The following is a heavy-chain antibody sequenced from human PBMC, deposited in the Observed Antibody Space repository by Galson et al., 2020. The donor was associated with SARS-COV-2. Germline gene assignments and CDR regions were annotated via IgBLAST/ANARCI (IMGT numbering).Heavy chain of an antibody. CDR1: GYSFTSYW. Sequence: GESLKISCKGSGYSFTSYWIAWVRQTPGIGLEWMGFINPGDSDIRYSPSFQGQVTVSADKSISTAYLQWSSLKASDTAMYYCARHYRKEGVYYFDCWGQGTLVTVSS. J-gene: IGHJ4*02. CDR2: INPGDSDI. D-gene: IGHD4-4*01. V-gene: IGHV5-51*01. CDR3: ARHYRKEGVYYFDC.